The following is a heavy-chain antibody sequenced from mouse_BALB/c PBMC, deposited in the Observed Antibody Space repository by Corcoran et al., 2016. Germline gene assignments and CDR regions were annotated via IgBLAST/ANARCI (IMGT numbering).Heavy chain of an antibody. V-gene: IGHV3-6*02. CDR2: ISYDGSN. CDR1: GYSITSGYY. J-gene: IGHJ1*01. Sequence: DVQLQESGPGLVKPSQSLSLTCSVTGYSITSGYYWNWIRQFPGNKLEWMGYISYDGSNNYNPSLKNRVSITRDTSKNQFFLKLNSVTTEDTATYCWARSTMIRGYRYLDVWGAGTTVTVS. D-gene: IGHD2-4*01. CDR3: ARSTMIRGYRYLDV.